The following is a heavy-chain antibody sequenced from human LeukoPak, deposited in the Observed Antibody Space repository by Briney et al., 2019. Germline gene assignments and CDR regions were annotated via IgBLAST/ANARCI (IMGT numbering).Heavy chain of an antibody. CDR1: GFTFSSYA. CDR3: ANCFGIWFGELFSFNY. V-gene: IGHV3-23*01. Sequence: GRSLRLSCAASGFTFSSYAMSWVRQAPGKGLEWVSAISGGGGSTYYADSVKGRFTISRDNSKNTLYLQMNSLRAEDTAVYYFANCFGIWFGELFSFNYWGQGTLVTVSS. J-gene: IGHJ4*02. D-gene: IGHD3-10*01. CDR2: ISGGGGST.